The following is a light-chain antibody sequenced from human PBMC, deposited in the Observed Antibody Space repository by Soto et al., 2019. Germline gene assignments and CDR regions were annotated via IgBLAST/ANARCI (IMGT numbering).Light chain of an antibody. Sequence: DIQMTQSPSTLSASVGDRVTITCRASQSISSWLAWYQQKPGKAPKLLIYKASSLESGVPSRFSGSGSGTELTLTISSLQPDYFATYYCQKYNSYPWTFGQGTKVEIK. CDR2: KAS. CDR1: QSISSW. J-gene: IGKJ1*01. V-gene: IGKV1-5*03. CDR3: QKYNSYPWT.